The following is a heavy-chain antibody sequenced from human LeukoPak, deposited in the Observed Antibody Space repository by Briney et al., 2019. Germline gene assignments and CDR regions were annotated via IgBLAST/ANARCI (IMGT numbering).Heavy chain of an antibody. V-gene: IGHV4-34*01. CDR3: ARGTGALWYYDSSGYSLDY. J-gene: IGHJ4*02. Sequence: SETLSLTCAVYGGSFSGYYWSWIRQPPGKGLEWIGEINHSGSTNYNPSLKSRVTISVDTSKNRFSLKLSSVTAADTAAYYCARGTGALWYYDSSGYSLDYWGQGTLVTVSS. CDR1: GGSFSGYY. CDR2: INHSGST. D-gene: IGHD3-22*01.